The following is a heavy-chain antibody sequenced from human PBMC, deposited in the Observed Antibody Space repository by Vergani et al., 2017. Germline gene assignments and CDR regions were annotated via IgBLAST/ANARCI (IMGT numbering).Heavy chain of an antibody. J-gene: IGHJ4*02. V-gene: IGHV4-31*03. Sequence: QVQLQESGPGLVKPSQTLSLTCSVSGDSISSGVYYWNWIRQHPGKGLEWIGYSYSTGSTHQNPSLRRRINMSVDTSKNQFSLNLNSVTAADTAMYYCARMGGYEEDDAFRIGYFDSWGPGILVTVSS. D-gene: IGHD2-2*01. CDR1: GDSISSGVYY. CDR3: ARMGGYEEDDAFRIGYFDS. CDR2: SYSTGST.